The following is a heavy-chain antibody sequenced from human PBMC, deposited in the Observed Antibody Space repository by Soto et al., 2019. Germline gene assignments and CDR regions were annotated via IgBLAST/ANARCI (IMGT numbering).Heavy chain of an antibody. V-gene: IGHV4-39*01. CDR3: AGMFWFSDLLFDY. CDR2: IQYRGST. CDR1: DDSITSGAYY. J-gene: IGHJ4*02. Sequence: SETLSLTCTVSDDSITSGAYYWGLIRHPPGKGLEWIGTIQYRGSTYYNPSLKSRVTMSLDTSKNQYSLRLSSVTAADTAVYFFAGMFWFSDLLFDYWGPGTLVTVSS. D-gene: IGHD3-10*01.